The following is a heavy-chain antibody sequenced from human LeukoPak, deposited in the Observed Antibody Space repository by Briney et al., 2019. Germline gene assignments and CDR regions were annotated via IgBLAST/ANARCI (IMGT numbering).Heavy chain of an antibody. V-gene: IGHV1-18*01. Sequence: ASVKVSCQASGYSFTSYGISWVRQAPGQGLEWMGWISAYNGNTNYEQKLQGRVTMTTGTSTSTAYVELRSLRSDDTAVYYCARAMRKTSYYYDSSGYEYSGQGTLVTVSS. CDR1: GYSFTSYG. CDR2: ISAYNGNT. J-gene: IGHJ4*02. CDR3: ARAMRKTSYYYDSSGYEY. D-gene: IGHD3-22*01.